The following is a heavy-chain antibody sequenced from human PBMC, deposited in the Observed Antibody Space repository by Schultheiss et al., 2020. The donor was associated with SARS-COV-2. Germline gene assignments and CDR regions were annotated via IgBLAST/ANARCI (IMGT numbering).Heavy chain of an antibody. Sequence: ASVKVSCKASGYTFTSYGISWVRQAPGQGLEWMGWISAYNGNTNYAQKLQGRVTMTTDTSTSTAYMELRSLRSDDTAVYYCARLPTEINYYYYGMDVWGQGTTVTVSS. CDR2: ISAYNGNT. CDR1: GYTFTSYG. CDR3: ARLPTEINYYYYGMDV. J-gene: IGHJ6*02. V-gene: IGHV1-18*04.